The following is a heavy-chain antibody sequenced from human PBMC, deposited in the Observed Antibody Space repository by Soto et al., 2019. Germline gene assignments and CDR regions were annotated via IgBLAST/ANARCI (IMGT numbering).Heavy chain of an antibody. CDR2: ISGSGGGT. D-gene: IGHD1-26*01. Sequence: PGGSLRLSCAASGFTFSSYAMSWVRQAPGKGLEWVSAISGSGGGTYYADSVKGRFTISRDNSKNTMYLQMNSLRAEDMAVYYCAKEDRGSYDYWGQGTLVTVSS. V-gene: IGHV3-23*01. CDR3: AKEDRGSYDY. J-gene: IGHJ4*02. CDR1: GFTFSSYA.